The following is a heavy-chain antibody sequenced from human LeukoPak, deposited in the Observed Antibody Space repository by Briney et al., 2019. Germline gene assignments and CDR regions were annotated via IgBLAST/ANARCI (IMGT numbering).Heavy chain of an antibody. V-gene: IGHV3-73*01. J-gene: IGHJ4*02. CDR1: GFTFSGSA. Sequence: GGSLRLSCAASGFTFSGSAMHWVRQASGKGLERVGRIRSKANSYATASAASVKGRFTISRDDSKNPAYLQMNSLKTEDTAVYYCARRSWRDRFDYWGQGTLVTVSS. CDR2: IRSKANSYAT. D-gene: IGHD1-26*01. CDR3: ARRSWRDRFDY.